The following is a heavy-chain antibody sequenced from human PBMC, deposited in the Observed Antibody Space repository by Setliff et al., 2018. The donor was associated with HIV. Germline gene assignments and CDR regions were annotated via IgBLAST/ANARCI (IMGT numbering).Heavy chain of an antibody. CDR2: IYYTGST. CDR1: GASISSSSHH. D-gene: IGHD1-26*01. Sequence: PSETLSLTCTVSGASISSSSHHWAWIRQPPGKGLEYIGNIYYTGSTHHNPSLESRVATSVDTSKNQFSLKLSSVTAADTAAYYCARIVRWELVAASTFFYYYMDVWGKGTTVTVSS. V-gene: IGHV4-39*01. J-gene: IGHJ6*03. CDR3: ARIVRWELVAASTFFYYYMDV.